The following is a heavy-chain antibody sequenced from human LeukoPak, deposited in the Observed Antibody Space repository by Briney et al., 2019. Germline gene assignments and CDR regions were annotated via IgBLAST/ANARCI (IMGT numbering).Heavy chain of an antibody. J-gene: IGHJ5*02. D-gene: IGHD2-15*01. CDR3: AGGSGTFDP. V-gene: IGHV4-59*01. CDR1: GGSISSYY. CDR2: IYYSGST. Sequence: SETLSLTCTVSGGSISSYYWSWIRQPPGKGLEWIGYIYYSGSTNYNPSLKSRVTISVDTSKPQFSLTLSSVTAAETAVYYCAGGSGTFDPWGQGTLVTVSS.